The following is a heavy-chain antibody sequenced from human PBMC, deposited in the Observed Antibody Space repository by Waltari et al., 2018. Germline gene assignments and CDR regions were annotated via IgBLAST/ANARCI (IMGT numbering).Heavy chain of an antibody. CDR1: GYTFTSYA. J-gene: IGHJ4*02. V-gene: IGHV1-3*03. D-gene: IGHD4-4*01. CDR2: INAGNGNT. CDR3: ARSPRPNYSNYFVWSYYFDY. Sequence: QVQLVQSGAEVKKPGASVKVSCKASGYTFTSYAMHWVRQAPGQRLEWMGWINAGNGNTKYSQEFQGRVTITRDTSASTAYMELSSLRSEDMAVYYCARSPRPNYSNYFVWSYYFDYWGQGTLVTVSS.